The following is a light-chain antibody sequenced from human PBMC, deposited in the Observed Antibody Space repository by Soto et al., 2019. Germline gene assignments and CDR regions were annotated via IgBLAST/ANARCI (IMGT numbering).Light chain of an antibody. CDR2: DAS. J-gene: IGKJ4*01. CDR3: QEGTSWPA. CDR1: QSVSGS. V-gene: IGKV3-11*01. Sequence: PGEKATLSCRASQSVSGSLGWYQQKPGQAPRLIIYDASVRATGIPARFSGSGSGTDFTLTISSLEPEDFAVYYCQEGTSWPAFGGGTKVDI.